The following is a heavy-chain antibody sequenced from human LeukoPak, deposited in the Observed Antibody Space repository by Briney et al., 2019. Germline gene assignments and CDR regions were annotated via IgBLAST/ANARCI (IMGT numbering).Heavy chain of an antibody. V-gene: IGHV4-59*01. J-gene: IGHJ4*02. CDR3: ATLAVIRGVTYFDY. D-gene: IGHD3-10*01. CDR1: GGSISSYY. CDR2: LFYSGST. Sequence: PSETLSLTCTVAGGSISSYYWSWIRQPPGKGLEGIAYLFYSGSTGYTPSLESRVTISVDTSKPQFSLKLRSVTAADTAVYYCATLAVIRGVTYFDYWGQGTLVTVSS.